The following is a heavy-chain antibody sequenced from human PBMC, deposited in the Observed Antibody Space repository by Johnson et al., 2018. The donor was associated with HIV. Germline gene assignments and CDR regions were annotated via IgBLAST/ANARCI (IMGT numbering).Heavy chain of an antibody. CDR3: AIDGGYSSSWYKYAFDI. J-gene: IGHJ3*02. CDR1: GFTFSSYA. Sequence: QVQLVESGGGVVQPGRSLRLSCAASGFTFSSYAMHWVRQAPGKGLEWVAVISYDGSNKYYADSVKGRFTISRDNSKNTLYLQMNSLRAEDTAVYYCAIDGGYSSSWYKYAFDIWGQGTMVTVSS. CDR2: ISYDGSNK. V-gene: IGHV3-30*04. D-gene: IGHD6-13*01.